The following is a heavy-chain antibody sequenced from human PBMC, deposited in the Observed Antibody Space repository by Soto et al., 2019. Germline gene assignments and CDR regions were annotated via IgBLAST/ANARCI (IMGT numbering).Heavy chain of an antibody. CDR3: ASIAVAEGFDP. J-gene: IGHJ5*02. V-gene: IGHV3-53*02. CDR1: GFSVSINY. CDR2: INADGSS. Sequence: EVQLVETGGDLIQPGGSLRLSCAASGFSVSINYMSWVRQAPGKGLEWVSIINADGSSYYAGSVKGRFTISRDNSKNTVDLQMNSLRAEDTAVYYCASIAVAEGFDPWGQGTLVTVSS. D-gene: IGHD6-19*01.